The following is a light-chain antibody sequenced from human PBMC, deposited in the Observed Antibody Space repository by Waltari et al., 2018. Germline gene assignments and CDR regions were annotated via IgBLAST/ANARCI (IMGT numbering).Light chain of an antibody. CDR2: AAS. V-gene: IGKV1-12*01. Sequence: DIQMTQSPSSVSASVGDRVTITCRASQDITSWLAWYQQKPGKAPKLLISAASSLQSGVPSRFIGSGSGTDFTLTISSLQPEDFATYYCRHSDSFPWAFGQGTKVEIK. J-gene: IGKJ1*01. CDR1: QDITSW. CDR3: RHSDSFPWA.